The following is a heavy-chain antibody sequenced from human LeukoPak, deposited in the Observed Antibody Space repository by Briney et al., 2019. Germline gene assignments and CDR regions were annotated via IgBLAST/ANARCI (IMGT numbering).Heavy chain of an antibody. D-gene: IGHD3-9*01. CDR1: GFTFSDYY. J-gene: IGHJ6*02. Sequence: GGSLRLSCAASGFTFSDYYMSWIRQAPGKGLEWVSYISSSGSTIYYADSVKGRFTISRDNAENSLYLQMNSLRAEDTAVYYCAKVPRYYDILTGYYYGMDVWGQGTTVTVSS. V-gene: IGHV3-11*01. CDR3: AKVPRYYDILTGYYYGMDV. CDR2: ISSSGSTI.